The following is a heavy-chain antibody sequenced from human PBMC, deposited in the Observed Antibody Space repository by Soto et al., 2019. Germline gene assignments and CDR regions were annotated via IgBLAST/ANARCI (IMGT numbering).Heavy chain of an antibody. D-gene: IGHD1-7*01. V-gene: IGHV4-30-2*01. J-gene: IGHJ4*02. CDR1: GGSISSGGYS. CDR3: ARRITGTTTLYFDY. CDR2: IYHSGST. Sequence: SETLSLTCAVSGGSISSGGYSWSWIRQPPGKGLEWIGYIYHSGSTYYNPSLKSRVTISVDRSKNQFSLKLSSVTAADTAVYYCARRITGTTTLYFDYWGQGTLVTV.